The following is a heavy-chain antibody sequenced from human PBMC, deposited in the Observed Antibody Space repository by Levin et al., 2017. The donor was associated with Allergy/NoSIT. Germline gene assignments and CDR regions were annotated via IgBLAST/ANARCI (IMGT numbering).Heavy chain of an antibody. V-gene: IGHV1-69*01. CDR1: GGTFSSYA. J-gene: IGHJ3*02. CDR3: AREVTIFGVVTDAFDI. D-gene: IGHD3-3*01. CDR2: IIPIFGTA. Sequence: AGGSLRLSCKASGGTFSSYAISWVRQAPGQGLEWMGGIIPIFGTANYAQKFQGRVTITADESTSTAYMELSSLRSEDTAVYYCAREVTIFGVVTDAFDIWGQGTMVTVSS.